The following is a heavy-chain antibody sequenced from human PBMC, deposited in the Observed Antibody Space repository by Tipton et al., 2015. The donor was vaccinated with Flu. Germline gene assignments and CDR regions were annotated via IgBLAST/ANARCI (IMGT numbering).Heavy chain of an antibody. CDR3: AKEGSYSVLTNYYNKGVDP. J-gene: IGHJ5*02. CDR2: IYHSGDI. V-gene: IGHV4-59*12. D-gene: IGHD3-9*01. CDR1: GASISSSY. Sequence: TLSLTCTVSGASISSSYWSWVRQPPGKGLECIGYIYHSGDINYNPSLKSRVTISMDTSKNQFSLKLTSVTAADTAVYYCAKEGSYSVLTNYYNKGVDPWGQGTLVTVAS.